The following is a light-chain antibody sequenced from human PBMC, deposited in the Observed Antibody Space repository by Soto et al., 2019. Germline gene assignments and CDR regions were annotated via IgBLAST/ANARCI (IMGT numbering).Light chain of an antibody. CDR1: QTVSAY. CDR2: DTS. CDR3: QQRSTWPPD. J-gene: IGKJ2*01. Sequence: IVLTQSPDTLSLSPGERAAISCRASQTVSAYLAWYQQKPGLPPRLLMFDTSNRPAGVPARFRGTGYGTHFTLTIDSLEPEDFAVYYCQQRSTWPPDFGQGTKVE. V-gene: IGKV3-11*01.